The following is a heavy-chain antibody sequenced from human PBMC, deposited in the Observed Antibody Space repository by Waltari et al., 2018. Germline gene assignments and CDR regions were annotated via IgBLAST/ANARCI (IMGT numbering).Heavy chain of an antibody. CDR2: ISGPGDST. J-gene: IGHJ4*02. D-gene: IGHD2-15*01. CDR3: ARLPGDYVGY. CDR1: GFIFSSYA. Sequence: EVQLVESGGGLVQPGGSLRLSCAASGFIFSSYAMSWVRQAPGKGLEWGSTISGPGDSTYYADSVNGRFTISRDNSQNTVYLQVNSLTAEDTAIYYCARLPGDYVGYWGQGTLVTVSS. V-gene: IGHV3-23*04.